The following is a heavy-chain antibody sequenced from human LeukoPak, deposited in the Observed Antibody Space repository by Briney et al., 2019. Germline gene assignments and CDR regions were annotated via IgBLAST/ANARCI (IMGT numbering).Heavy chain of an antibody. CDR2: IYPGDSDT. J-gene: IGHJ4*02. CDR3: ARRINREYFDY. V-gene: IGHV5-51*01. CDR1: GYNFANYW. Sequence: GESLKISCQGSGYNFANYWIGWVRQMPGRGLEWLGIIYPGDSDTRYSPSFQGQVTISADKSISTAYPQWSSLKASDTAMYYCARRINREYFDYWGQGTLVTVSS. D-gene: IGHD1-26*01.